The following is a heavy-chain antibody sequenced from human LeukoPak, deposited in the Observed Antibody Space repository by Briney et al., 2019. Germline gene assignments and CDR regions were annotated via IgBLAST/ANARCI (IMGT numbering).Heavy chain of an antibody. CDR1: GFTFSSYG. CDR2: ISTSSSYI. V-gene: IGHV3-21*01. J-gene: IGHJ4*02. Sequence: GGSLRLSCAASGFTFSSYGMNWVRQAPGKGLEWVSSISTSSSYIYYTDSMKGRFTISRDNAKNSLYLQMNSLRAEDTAVYYCARVEGNIVTTTEGYFDYWGQGTLVTVSS. D-gene: IGHD5-12*01. CDR3: ARVEGNIVTTTEGYFDY.